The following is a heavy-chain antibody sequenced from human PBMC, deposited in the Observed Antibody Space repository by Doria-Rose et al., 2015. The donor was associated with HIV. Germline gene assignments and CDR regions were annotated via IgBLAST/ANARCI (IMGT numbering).Heavy chain of an antibody. J-gene: IGHJ4*02. Sequence: ESGPVLVKPTETLTLTCTVSGVSLSSPGMGVSWIRQPPGKALEWLANIFSDDGRSYKTSLKSRLTISRGTSKSQVFLTMTDMDPVDTATYYCARIKSSRWYRKYYFDFWGRGTLVIVSA. V-gene: IGHV2-26*01. CDR3: ARIKSSRWYRKYYFDF. CDR1: GVSLSSPGMG. D-gene: IGHD6-13*01. CDR2: IFSDDGR.